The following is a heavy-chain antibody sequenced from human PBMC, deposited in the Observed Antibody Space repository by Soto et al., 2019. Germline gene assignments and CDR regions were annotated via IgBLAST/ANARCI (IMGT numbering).Heavy chain of an antibody. Sequence: QAHLVQSGPEVKKPGASVKVSCKGSGYIFTSYGIAWVRQAPGQGLEWMGWISAHNGNTEYAQKFQGRVTVTRDTSPSTAYLELRSLRSDDTALYYCARGRYGDYWGQGALVTGSS. D-gene: IGHD4-17*01. V-gene: IGHV1-18*01. CDR3: ARGRYGDY. CDR2: ISAHNGNT. CDR1: GYIFTSYG. J-gene: IGHJ4*02.